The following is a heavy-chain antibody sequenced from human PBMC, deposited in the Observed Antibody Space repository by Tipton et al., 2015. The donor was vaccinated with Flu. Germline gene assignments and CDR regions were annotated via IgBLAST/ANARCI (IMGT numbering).Heavy chain of an antibody. Sequence: LRLSCAVSDYSISSGYYRGWVRQPPGKGLEWIGCISHSGRTYYNPSLKSRVTISVDTAKNQFSQRLSSVTAADTAVYYCARSTYYYGSGSADYWGQGTLVTVSS. D-gene: IGHD3-10*01. CDR1: DYSISSGYY. J-gene: IGHJ4*02. CDR2: ISHSGRT. CDR3: ARSTYYYGSGSADY. V-gene: IGHV4-38-2*01.